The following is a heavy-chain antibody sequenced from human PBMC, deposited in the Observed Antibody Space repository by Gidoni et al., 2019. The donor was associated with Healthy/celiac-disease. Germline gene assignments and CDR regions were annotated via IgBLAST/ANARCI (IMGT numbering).Heavy chain of an antibody. Sequence: QVQLVQSGAEVKKPGASVKVSCKASGYTFTGYYMHWVRQAPGQGLEWMGWINPNSGGTNYAQKFQGWVTMTRDTSISTAYMELSRLRSDDTAVYYCARDSGYYYDSSGYYPSLVGMDVWGQGTTVTVSS. V-gene: IGHV1-2*04. D-gene: IGHD3-22*01. CDR2: INPNSGGT. CDR3: ARDSGYYYDSSGYYPSLVGMDV. J-gene: IGHJ6*02. CDR1: GYTFTGYY.